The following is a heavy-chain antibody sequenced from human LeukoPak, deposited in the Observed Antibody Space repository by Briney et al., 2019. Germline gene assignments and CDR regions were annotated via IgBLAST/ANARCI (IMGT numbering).Heavy chain of an antibody. J-gene: IGHJ4*02. CDR1: GGSFSGYY. Sequence: SETLSLTCAVYGGSFSGYYWSWIRQPPGKGLEWIGEINHSGSTNYNPSLKSRVTISVDTSKNQFSLKLSSVTAADTAVYYCARDQYSYAHAAHWGQGTLVTVSS. CDR2: INHSGST. D-gene: IGHD5-18*01. CDR3: ARDQYSYAHAAH. V-gene: IGHV4-34*01.